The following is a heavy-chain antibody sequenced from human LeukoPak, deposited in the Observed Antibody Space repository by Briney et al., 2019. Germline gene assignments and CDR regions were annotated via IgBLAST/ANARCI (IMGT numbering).Heavy chain of an antibody. J-gene: IGHJ4*02. CDR3: AKGSHRAWELLYYFDY. CDR2: ISYDGSNK. CDR1: GFTFSSYG. Sequence: GGSLRLSWAASGFTFSSYGMHWVRQAPGKGLEWVAVISYDGSNKYYADSVKGRFTISRDNSKNTLYLRMNSLRAEDTAVYYCAKGSHRAWELLYYFDYWGQGTLVTVSS. D-gene: IGHD1-26*01. V-gene: IGHV3-30*18.